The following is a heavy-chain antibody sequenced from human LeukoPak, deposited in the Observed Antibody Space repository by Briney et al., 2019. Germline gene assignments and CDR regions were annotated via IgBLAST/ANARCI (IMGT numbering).Heavy chain of an antibody. CDR2: IYTSGST. V-gene: IGHV4-4*07. J-gene: IGHJ4*02. Sequence: SETLSLTCTVSGGSISSYYWSWIRQPAGKGLEWIGRIYTSGSTNYNPSLKSRVTISVDTSKNQFSLKLSSVTAADTAVYYCARNYYDSSGYYYPLDYWGQGTLVTVSS. CDR1: GGSISSYY. CDR3: ARNYYDSSGYYYPLDY. D-gene: IGHD3-22*01.